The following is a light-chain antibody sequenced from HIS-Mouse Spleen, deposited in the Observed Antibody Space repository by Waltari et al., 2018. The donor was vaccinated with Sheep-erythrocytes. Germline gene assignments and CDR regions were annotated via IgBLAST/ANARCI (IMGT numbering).Light chain of an antibody. CDR3: SSYTSSSTWV. CDR2: EVI. V-gene: IGLV2-14*01. Sequence: QSALTQPASVSGSPGQSITISCTGTSSDVGGYNYVSWYQQHPGKAPKLMIYEVINRPSGGSTLFSGSKSGNTASLTISGLQAEDEADYYCSSYTSSSTWVFGGGTKLTVL. CDR1: SSDVGGYNY. J-gene: IGLJ3*02.